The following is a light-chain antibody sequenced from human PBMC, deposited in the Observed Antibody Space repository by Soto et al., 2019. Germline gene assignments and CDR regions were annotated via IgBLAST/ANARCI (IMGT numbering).Light chain of an antibody. CDR2: AAS. Sequence: DVQVTQSPASLSASLGDRVNISCRTSQGIYIYLAWYQQRPGQIPKLLINAASSLQSGVPSRFSGSGSGTHFTLTISSLQPDDVATYYCQKYDSAPRTFGQGTKVEIK. V-gene: IGKV1-27*01. J-gene: IGKJ1*01. CDR1: QGIYIY. CDR3: QKYDSAPRT.